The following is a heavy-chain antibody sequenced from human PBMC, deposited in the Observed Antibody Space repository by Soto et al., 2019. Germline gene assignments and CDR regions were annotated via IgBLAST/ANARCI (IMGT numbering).Heavy chain of an antibody. CDR2: IIPLFGTT. CDR1: GGTFRSYA. CDR3: ARVSYYGSGTYNGCDP. D-gene: IGHD3-10*01. J-gene: IGHJ5*02. V-gene: IGHV1-69*01. Sequence: VQLVQSGAEVKKPGSSVKVSCKASGGTFRSYALSWVRQAPGQGLEWLGGIIPLFGTTNYAQKFQGRVTITAEESTSTAYMDLSSLRSDETAVYYCARVSYYGSGTYNGCDPWGQGTLVTASS.